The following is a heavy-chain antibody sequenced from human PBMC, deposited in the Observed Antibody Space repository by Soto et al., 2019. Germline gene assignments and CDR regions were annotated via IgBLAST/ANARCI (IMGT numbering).Heavy chain of an antibody. V-gene: IGHV1-8*01. CDR2: MNTNTGNT. CDR1: GYTFTEFD. CDR3: ARVVRFFGGHAGY. J-gene: IGHJ4*02. D-gene: IGHD3-3*01. Sequence: QVLLVQSGADVKKPGASVKVSCKTSGYTFTEFDINWVRQAPGQGLEWMGWMNTNTGNTGYAQKFQGRVTMARSTSISTAYMELRRLRSGYTAVYYCARVVRFFGGHAGYWGQGTLVTVSS.